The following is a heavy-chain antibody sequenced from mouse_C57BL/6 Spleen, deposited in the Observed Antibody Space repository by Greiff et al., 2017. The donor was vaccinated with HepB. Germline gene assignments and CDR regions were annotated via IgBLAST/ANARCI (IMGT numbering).Heavy chain of an antibody. Sequence: EVKLMESGGDLVKPGGSLKLSCAASGFTFSSYGMSWVRQTPDKRLEWVATISIVGSYTYYPDSVKGRFTISRDNAKNTLYLQMSSLKSEDTAMYYCARRGFPGYFGYWGQGTTLTVSS. CDR3: ARRGFPGYFGY. J-gene: IGHJ2*01. CDR2: ISIVGSYT. CDR1: GFTFSSYG. V-gene: IGHV5-6*02.